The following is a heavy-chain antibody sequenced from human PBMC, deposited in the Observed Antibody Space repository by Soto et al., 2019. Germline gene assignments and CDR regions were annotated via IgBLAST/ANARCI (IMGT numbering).Heavy chain of an antibody. D-gene: IGHD3-10*01. J-gene: IGHJ4*02. V-gene: IGHV5-10-1*01. Sequence: PGESLKISCKGSGYSFTSYWISWVRQMPGKGLEWMGRIDPSDSYTNYSPSFQGHVTISADKSISTAYLQWSSLKASDTAMYYCARRRYYGSGSYGFDYWGQGTLVTVSS. CDR3: ARRRYYGSGSYGFDY. CDR2: IDPSDSYT. CDR1: GYSFTSYW.